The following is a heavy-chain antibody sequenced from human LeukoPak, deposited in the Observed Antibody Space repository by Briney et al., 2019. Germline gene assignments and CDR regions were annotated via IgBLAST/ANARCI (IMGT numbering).Heavy chain of an antibody. CDR2: INAGNDNT. CDR1: GYTFTTYT. Sequence: ASVKVSCKASGYTFTTYTIHWVRQAPGQRLEWMGWINAGNDNTKYSQKFQGRVTITRDTSASTAYMELSSLRSEDTAVYYCAVVPAATAQEGWFDPWGQGTLVTVSS. D-gene: IGHD2-2*01. V-gene: IGHV1-3*01. J-gene: IGHJ5*02. CDR3: AVVPAATAQEGWFDP.